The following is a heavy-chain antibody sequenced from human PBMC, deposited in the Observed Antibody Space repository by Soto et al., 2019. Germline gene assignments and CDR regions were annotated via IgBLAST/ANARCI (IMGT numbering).Heavy chain of an antibody. CDR1: GFTFSNYG. D-gene: IGHD4-4*01. J-gene: IGHJ4*02. Sequence: EVQLLESGGGLVQPGGSLRLSCAASGFTFSNYGMTWVRQAPGKGLEWVSTISGSGGSTYYADSVKGRFTISRDNSKNTLYLQMNSLRAEDTAVYYCAKDQDGSNYGYFDYWGQGTLVTVSS. V-gene: IGHV3-23*01. CDR2: ISGSGGST. CDR3: AKDQDGSNYGYFDY.